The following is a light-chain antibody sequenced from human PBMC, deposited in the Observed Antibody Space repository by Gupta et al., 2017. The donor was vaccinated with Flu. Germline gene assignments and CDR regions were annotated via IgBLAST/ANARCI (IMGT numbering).Light chain of an antibody. V-gene: IGKV1-39*01. CDR1: QSINTY. CDR2: AAS. J-gene: IGKJ4*01. CDR3: QQSYSTLALT. Sequence: DIQMTQSLSSLSASVGDRVTISCRASQSINTYLNWYQQKPGKAPKLLIYAASSLQSGVPSRFSGSGSGTDFTLTISSLQPEDFATYYCQQSYSTLALTFGGGTKVEIK.